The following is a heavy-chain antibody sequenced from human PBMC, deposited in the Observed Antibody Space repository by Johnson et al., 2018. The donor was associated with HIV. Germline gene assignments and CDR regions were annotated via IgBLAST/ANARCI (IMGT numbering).Heavy chain of an antibody. D-gene: IGHD2-8*02. CDR1: GFAFSTYW. CDR2: IKKDGSEK. V-gene: IGHV3-7*01. CDR3: AKALNYCTGGVCDAFDI. J-gene: IGHJ3*02. Sequence: VQVVESGGGLVQPGGSLRLSCAASGFAFSTYWMSWVRQAPGKGLEWVANIKKDGSEKYYVDSVKGRLTISRDNAKNSLYLQMNSLRAEDTAVYYCAKALNYCTGGVCDAFDIWGQGTMVTVSS.